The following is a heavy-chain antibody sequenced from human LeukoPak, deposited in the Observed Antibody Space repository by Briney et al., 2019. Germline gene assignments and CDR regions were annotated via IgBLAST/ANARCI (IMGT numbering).Heavy chain of an antibody. CDR3: AKDTLDSSSSYFAFDI. D-gene: IGHD6-13*01. Sequence: PGRSLSLSCAASGFTFDNYAMHWVRQAPGKGLEWVSGINCNSGSIGYADSVKGRFTISRDNAKNSLYLQMTSLRAEDTALYYCAKDTLDSSSSYFAFDIWGQGTMVTVSS. CDR2: INCNSGSI. J-gene: IGHJ3*02. CDR1: GFTFDNYA. V-gene: IGHV3-9*01.